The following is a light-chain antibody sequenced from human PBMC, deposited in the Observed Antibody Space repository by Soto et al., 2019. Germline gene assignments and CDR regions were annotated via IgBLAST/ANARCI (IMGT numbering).Light chain of an antibody. V-gene: IGKV3-20*01. CDR1: QSVSGSY. CDR3: QHYGSSPLT. J-gene: IGKJ4*01. CDR2: GAS. Sequence: IVLTQSPGTLSLSPGERATLSCRASQSVSGSYVAWYQQKPGQAPRLLIYGASARPTGIPDRFSGSGSGTDYTIPITTLEPEGLGVYYCQHYGSSPLTLGRGTKVDIK.